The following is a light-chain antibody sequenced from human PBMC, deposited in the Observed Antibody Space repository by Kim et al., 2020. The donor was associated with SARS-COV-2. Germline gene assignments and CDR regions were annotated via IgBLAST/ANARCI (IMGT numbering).Light chain of an antibody. J-gene: IGLJ3*02. CDR1: SSNIGTNI. CDR2: NDN. Sequence: QSVLTQPPSASGAPGQRVAVSCSGSSSNIGTNIVNWYMQVPGRAPKLLIYNDNQRPSGVPDRVSGSKSGTSASLAFGGLQSEDEALYYCATWDNRLQAWVFGGGTQLTVL. CDR3: ATWDNRLQAWV. V-gene: IGLV1-44*01.